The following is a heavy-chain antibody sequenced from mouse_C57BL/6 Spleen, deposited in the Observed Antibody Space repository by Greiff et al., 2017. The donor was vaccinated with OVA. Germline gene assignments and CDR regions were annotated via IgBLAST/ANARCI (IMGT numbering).Heavy chain of an antibody. V-gene: IGHV1-82*01. CDR3: ARNDDAVGY. D-gene: IGHD2-12*01. CDR1: GYAFSSSW. Sequence: VQLQQSGPELVKPGASVKISCKASGYAFSSSWMNWVKQRPEKGLEWIGRIYPGDGDTNYNGKFKGKATLTADKSTSTAYMQLSSLTSEDSAVYFCARNDDAVGYWGPGTSVTVSS. CDR2: IYPGDGDT. J-gene: IGHJ4*01.